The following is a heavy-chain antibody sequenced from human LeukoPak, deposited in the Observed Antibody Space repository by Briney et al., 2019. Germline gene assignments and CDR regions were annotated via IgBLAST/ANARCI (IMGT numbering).Heavy chain of an antibody. Sequence: GGSLRLSCAASGFTFSNAWMSWVRQAPGKGLEWVGRIKSRTYGGTTDYAAPVKGRFTISRDDSKDTVYLEMNSLKTEDTAVYYCTTATSYWGQGSLVTVSS. J-gene: IGHJ4*02. CDR3: TTATSY. V-gene: IGHV3-15*01. CDR2: IKSRTYGGTT. CDR1: GFTFSNAW.